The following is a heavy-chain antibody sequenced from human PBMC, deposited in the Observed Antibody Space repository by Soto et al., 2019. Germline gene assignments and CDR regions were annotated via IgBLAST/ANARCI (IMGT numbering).Heavy chain of an antibody. CDR1: GYTFTSYG. V-gene: IGHV1-18*01. Sequence: GASVKVSCKASGYTFTSYGFSWVRQAPGQGLEWVGWISGYNGKAEYAQKLQDRVTLTTDTSTNTAYMELRTLRSDDTAVYYCARDLGPRAIAATGLFDFWGQGTLVTVSS. J-gene: IGHJ4*02. CDR3: ARDLGPRAIAATGLFDF. D-gene: IGHD6-13*01. CDR2: ISGYNGKA.